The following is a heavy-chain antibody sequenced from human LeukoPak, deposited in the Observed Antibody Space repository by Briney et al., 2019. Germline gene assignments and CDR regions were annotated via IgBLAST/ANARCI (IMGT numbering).Heavy chain of an antibody. J-gene: IGHJ4*02. D-gene: IGHD3-16*02. Sequence: GGSLRLSCAASGFTVSSNYMSWVRLTPGKGLEWVANIRQDGSEKYYVDSVKGRFTISRHNAKNSLYLQMNSLRAEDTAVYYCVRDDPRNSGSSLIYWGQGTLVTVSS. V-gene: IGHV3-7*01. CDR2: IRQDGSEK. CDR3: VRDDPRNSGSSLIY. CDR1: GFTVSSNY.